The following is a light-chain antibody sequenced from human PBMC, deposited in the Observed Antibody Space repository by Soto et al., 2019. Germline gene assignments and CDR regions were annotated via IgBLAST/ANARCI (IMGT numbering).Light chain of an antibody. Sequence: QSALTQPPSASGSPGQSVTISCTGTSSDVGGYNYVSWYQQHPGKAPKLMISEVSKRPSGVPDRFSGSKSGNTASLTVSRLQAEDEADYYCSSFAGNNNLVFGGGTKLTVL. CDR2: EVS. CDR1: SSDVGGYNY. CDR3: SSFAGNNNLV. J-gene: IGLJ2*01. V-gene: IGLV2-8*01.